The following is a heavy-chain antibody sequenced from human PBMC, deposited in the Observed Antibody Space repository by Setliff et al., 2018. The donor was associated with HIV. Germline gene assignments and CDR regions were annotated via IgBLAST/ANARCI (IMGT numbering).Heavy chain of an antibody. Sequence: GGSLRLSCAASGFTFSSYAMSWVRQAPGKGLEWVSAISGSGGSTYYADSVKGRFTISRDNSKNTLYLQMNSLRAEDTAVYYCAKKMTPMTTVTTGSWLHYWGQGTLVTVSS. CDR3: AKKMTPMTTVTTGSWLHY. J-gene: IGHJ4*02. D-gene: IGHD4-4*01. V-gene: IGHV3-23*01. CDR2: ISGSGGST. CDR1: GFTFSSYA.